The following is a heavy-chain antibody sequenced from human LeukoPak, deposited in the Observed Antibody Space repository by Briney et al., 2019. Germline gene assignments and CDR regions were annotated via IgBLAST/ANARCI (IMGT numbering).Heavy chain of an antibody. CDR3: ARDSPAPGYFDWSYETDFDY. CDR1: GYTFTSYA. D-gene: IGHD3-9*01. CDR2: ISAYNGNT. J-gene: IGHJ4*02. V-gene: IGHV1-18*01. Sequence: ASVKVSCKASGYTFTSYAITWVRQAPGQGLEWMGWISAYNGNTNYAQKLQGRVTMTTDTSTSTAYMELRSLRSDDTAVYYCARDSPAPGYFDWSYETDFDYWGQGTLVTVSS.